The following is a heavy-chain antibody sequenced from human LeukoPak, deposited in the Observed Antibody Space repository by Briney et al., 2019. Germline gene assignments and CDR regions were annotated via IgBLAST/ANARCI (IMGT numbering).Heavy chain of an antibody. Sequence: ASVKVSCKAFGYTFTSNYMHWVRQAPGQGPEWMGVISPSGGSTTYAQKFQGRVTLTRDMSTSTDYLELSSLRSEDTAVYYCARDNSVRGEAWWFNPWGQGILVTVSS. J-gene: IGHJ5*02. D-gene: IGHD2-21*01. CDR1: GYTFTSNY. V-gene: IGHV1-46*01. CDR2: ISPSGGST. CDR3: ARDNSVRGEAWWFNP.